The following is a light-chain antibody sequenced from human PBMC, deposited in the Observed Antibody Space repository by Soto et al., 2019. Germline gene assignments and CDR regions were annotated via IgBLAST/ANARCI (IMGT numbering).Light chain of an antibody. CDR1: QSVSSSY. CDR3: QQYGNSPVT. CDR2: VAS. Sequence: EIVLTQSPGTLSLSPGERATLSCRASQSVSSSYLSWYQQKPGQAPRLLIYVASSTATGIPDRFSGSGSGTDFTLTISRLEPEDFAVYYCQQYGNSPVTFGQGTKVEIK. V-gene: IGKV3-20*01. J-gene: IGKJ1*01.